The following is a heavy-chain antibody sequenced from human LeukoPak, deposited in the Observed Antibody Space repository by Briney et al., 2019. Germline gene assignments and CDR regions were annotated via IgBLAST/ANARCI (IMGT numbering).Heavy chain of an antibody. D-gene: IGHD5-18*01. Sequence: SETLSLTCTVSGGSISSYYWSWIRQPPGKGLEWIGYIYYSGSTNYNPSLKSRVTISVDTSKNQFSLKLSSVTAADTAVYYCARGAGGCSYGHWGQGTLVTVSS. CDR3: ARGAGGCSYGH. CDR1: GGSISSYY. CDR2: IYYSGST. V-gene: IGHV4-59*01. J-gene: IGHJ4*02.